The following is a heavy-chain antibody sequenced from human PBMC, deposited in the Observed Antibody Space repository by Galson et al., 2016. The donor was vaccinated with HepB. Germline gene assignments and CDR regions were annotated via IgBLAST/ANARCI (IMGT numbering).Heavy chain of an antibody. CDR1: GGTFSSYA. CDR3: ARDGTDRSGGSCYSD. CDR2: IIPIFGAA. V-gene: IGHV1-69*13. D-gene: IGHD2-15*01. J-gene: IGHJ4*02. Sequence: SVKVSCKASGGTFSSYAIGWVRQAPGQGLEWMGGIIPIFGAANYAQKFQGRVTITADESTSTAYMELSSLRSEDTAVYYCARDGTDRSGGSCYSDWGQGTLVTDSS.